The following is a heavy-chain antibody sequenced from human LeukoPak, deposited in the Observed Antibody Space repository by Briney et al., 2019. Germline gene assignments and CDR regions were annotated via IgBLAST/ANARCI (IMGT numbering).Heavy chain of an antibody. CDR3: ARGLHSSGWYGNYYYYYMDV. Sequence: ASVKVSCKASGYTFTGYYMHWVRQAPGQGLEWMGWINPNSGGTNYAQKFQGRGTMTRDTSISTAYMELSRLRSDDTAVYYCARGLHSSGWYGNYYYYYMDVWGKGTTVTVSS. CDR1: GYTFTGYY. V-gene: IGHV1-2*02. D-gene: IGHD6-19*01. CDR2: INPNSGGT. J-gene: IGHJ6*03.